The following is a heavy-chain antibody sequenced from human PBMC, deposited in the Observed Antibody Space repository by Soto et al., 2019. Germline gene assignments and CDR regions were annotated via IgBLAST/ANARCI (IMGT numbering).Heavy chain of an antibody. Sequence: QVQLVQSGAEVKKPGASVRVYCEACGYTFTSYGISWVRQAPGQGLEWMGWISAYNGNTNYAQKLQGRVTMTPDTSTNTAYMELRNLRSDDTAVYYCARVISAAADFDYWGQGTLVTVSS. D-gene: IGHD6-13*01. CDR3: ARVISAAADFDY. CDR1: GYTFTSYG. CDR2: ISAYNGNT. J-gene: IGHJ4*02. V-gene: IGHV1-18*01.